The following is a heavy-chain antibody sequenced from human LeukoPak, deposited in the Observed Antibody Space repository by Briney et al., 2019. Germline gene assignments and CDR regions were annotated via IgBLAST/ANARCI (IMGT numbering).Heavy chain of an antibody. Sequence: GGSLRLSCAASGFTFSTYDMHWVRQATGKGREGVSAIGTIGDTYYPGSVKGRFTISREDAKNSFYLQMDSLGAGDTAVYYCAKRNPYSSGWYPFDFWGQGTLVTVSS. V-gene: IGHV3-13*04. CDR2: IGTIGDT. CDR3: AKRNPYSSGWYPFDF. CDR1: GFTFSTYD. J-gene: IGHJ4*02. D-gene: IGHD6-19*01.